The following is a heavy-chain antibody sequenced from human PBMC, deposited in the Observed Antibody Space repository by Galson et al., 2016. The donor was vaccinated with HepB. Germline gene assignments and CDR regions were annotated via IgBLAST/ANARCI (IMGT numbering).Heavy chain of an antibody. CDR2: ISHDGSNK. Sequence: SLRLSCAASGFTFSSYVMHWVRQAPGKGLEWVAVISHDGSNKYYADSVKGRFTISGDDPKNTLFLQMNSLRAEDTAVYYCARDKGWEIPETFDYWGQGALVTVSP. J-gene: IGHJ4*02. V-gene: IGHV3-30*04. CDR3: ARDKGWEIPETFDY. D-gene: IGHD1-26*01. CDR1: GFTFSSYV.